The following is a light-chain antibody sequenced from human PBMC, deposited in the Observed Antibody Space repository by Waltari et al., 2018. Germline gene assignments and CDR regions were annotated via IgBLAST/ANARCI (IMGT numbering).Light chain of an antibody. CDR3: QTGGHGTWV. CDR2: VNSDGSH. CDR1: SGHSSNV. V-gene: IGLV4-69*01. J-gene: IGLJ3*02. Sequence: QLVLTQSPSASASLGASVKLTCTLSSGHSSNVIAWLQQRPEKGPRYLMKVNSDGSHNKGDEIPDRFSGSSSGAERYITISSLQSEDEGDYYCQTGGHGTWVFGGGTKLTVL.